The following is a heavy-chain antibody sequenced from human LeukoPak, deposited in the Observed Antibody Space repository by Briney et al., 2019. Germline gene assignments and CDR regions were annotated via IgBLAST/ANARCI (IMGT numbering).Heavy chain of an antibody. Sequence: GGSLRLSCAASGFTLSSNYMSWVRQAPGKGLEWVSVIYSGGSTYYADSVKGRFTISRDNSKNTLYLQMNSLRAEDTAVYYCARDTRIYYDSSGYYYGGVYYYYGMDVWGQGTTVTVSS. CDR1: GFTLSSNY. D-gene: IGHD3-22*01. CDR2: IYSGGST. V-gene: IGHV3-66*02. J-gene: IGHJ6*02. CDR3: ARDTRIYYDSSGYYYGGVYYYYGMDV.